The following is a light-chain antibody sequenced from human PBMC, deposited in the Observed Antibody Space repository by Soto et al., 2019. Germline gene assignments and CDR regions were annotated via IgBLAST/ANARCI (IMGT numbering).Light chain of an antibody. J-gene: IGKJ1*01. CDR1: QSISSY. CDR2: DAS. V-gene: IGKV1-5*01. Sequence: DIQMTQSPSSLSASVGDRVTITCRASQSISSYLNWYQHKPGKAPRLLIYDASSLESGVPSRFSGSGSGTEFTLTVSSRQPDDFATYFCQQYNSYSGTFGQGTKVEIK. CDR3: QQYNSYSGT.